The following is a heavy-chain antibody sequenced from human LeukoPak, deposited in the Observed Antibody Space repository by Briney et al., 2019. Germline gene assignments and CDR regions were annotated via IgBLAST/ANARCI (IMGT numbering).Heavy chain of an antibody. D-gene: IGHD2-21*01. CDR2: IDYSGGT. CDR3: ARDFDSKSTYFEA. V-gene: IGHV4-59*01. CDR1: GGSISRYY. Sequence: PSETLSLTCSVSGGSISRYYWNWIRQSPGMELEWIGYIDYSGGTKYNPSLKGRVTISIDKSKNQFSLRLATVTAADSGVYYCARDFDSKSTYFEAWGQGTLVTVSS. J-gene: IGHJ4*02.